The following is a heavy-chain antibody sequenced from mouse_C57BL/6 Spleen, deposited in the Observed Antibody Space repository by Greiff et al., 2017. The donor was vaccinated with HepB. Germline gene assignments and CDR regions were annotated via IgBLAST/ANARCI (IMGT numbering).Heavy chain of an antibody. J-gene: IGHJ2*01. CDR3: ARSDWDGDFDY. Sequence: QVQLQQSGAELVRPGASVKLSCKASGYTFTDYYINWVKQRPGQGLEWIARIYPGSGNTYYNEKFKGKATLTAEKSSSTAYMQLSSLTSEDSAVYFCARSDWDGDFDYWGQGTTLTVSS. CDR1: GYTFTDYY. D-gene: IGHD4-1*01. CDR2: IYPGSGNT. V-gene: IGHV1-76*01.